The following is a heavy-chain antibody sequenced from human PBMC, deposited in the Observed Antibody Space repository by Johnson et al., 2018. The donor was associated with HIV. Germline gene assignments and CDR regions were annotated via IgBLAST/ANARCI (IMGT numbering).Heavy chain of an antibody. J-gene: IGHJ3*02. CDR3: ARLTTSARRDSTMTVVGVAAFDI. Sequence: QVQLVESGGGLVKPGGSLRLSCAASGFTFSSYPMHWVRQAPGKGLQWVAVISYDGSNKYYADSVKGRFTISRDNSKNTVYLQMKSLRADETAVYYCARLTTSARRDSTMTVVGVAAFDIWGQGTKVTVSS. CDR2: ISYDGSNK. V-gene: IGHV3-30*14. CDR1: GFTFSSYP. D-gene: IGHD3-22*01.